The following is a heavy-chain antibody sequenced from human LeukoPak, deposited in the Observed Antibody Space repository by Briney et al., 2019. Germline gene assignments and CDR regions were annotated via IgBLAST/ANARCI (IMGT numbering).Heavy chain of an antibody. D-gene: IGHD3-10*01. Sequence: ASVKVSCKPSRYTFTSYGISWVRQSPGHGLEWMGWISAYNGNTNYAQKLQGRVTITTDTSTSTAYMELRSLRSDDTAVYYCARDLGYYYGSGSGGYWGQGTLVTVSS. J-gene: IGHJ4*02. CDR1: RYTFTSYG. CDR2: ISAYNGNT. V-gene: IGHV1-18*01. CDR3: ARDLGYYYGSGSGGY.